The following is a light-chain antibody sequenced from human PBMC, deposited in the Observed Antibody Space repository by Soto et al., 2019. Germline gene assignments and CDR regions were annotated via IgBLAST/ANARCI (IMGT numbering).Light chain of an antibody. CDR3: AAWDASLGGFYV. V-gene: IGLV1-44*01. CDR2: SNN. J-gene: IGLJ1*01. Sequence: QSVLTQPPSASGTPGQRVTISCSGSRSSIGSNTVNWYQHLQGSAPKLLIYSNNHRPSGVPDRFSASKAGASASLAISGLQSEDEGDYYCAAWDASLGGFYVFGSGTKVTVL. CDR1: RSSIGSNT.